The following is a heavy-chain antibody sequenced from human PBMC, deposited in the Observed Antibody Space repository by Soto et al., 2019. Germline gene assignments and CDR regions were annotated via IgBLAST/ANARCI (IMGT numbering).Heavy chain of an antibody. J-gene: IGHJ4*02. D-gene: IGHD3-16*01. CDR3: APPGGGGGY. Sequence: EVQLVESGGGLIQPGGSLRLSCAVSGFTVSNNYMSWVRQAPGKGLEGVSVIYSGGYTAYGDSVKGRFTISRDNSKNTLYLQMKRLSAAVTGVFYCAPPGGGGGYWGQGTLVTVSS. V-gene: IGHV3-53*01. CDR2: IYSGGYT. CDR1: GFTVSNNY.